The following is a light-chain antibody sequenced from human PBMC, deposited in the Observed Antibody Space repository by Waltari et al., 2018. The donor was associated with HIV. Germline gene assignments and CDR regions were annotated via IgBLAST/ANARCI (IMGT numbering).Light chain of an antibody. J-gene: IGKJ2*01. CDR2: VAS. CDR3: QRYNNWPPYT. CDR1: QSVSSN. V-gene: IGKV3-15*01. Sequence: EIVMTQSPATLSVSPGERATLSCRASQSVSSNLAWYQQNPGQAPRLLIYVASTRATGIPSRFSGSGSGTEFTLTISSLQSEDFAVYYCQRYNNWPPYTFGQGTKLEIK.